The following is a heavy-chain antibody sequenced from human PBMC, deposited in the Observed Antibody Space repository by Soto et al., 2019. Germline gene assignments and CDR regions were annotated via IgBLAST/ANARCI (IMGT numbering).Heavy chain of an antibody. CDR1: GYTFTKYA. J-gene: IGHJ4*02. CDR2: ISGSSGNA. Sequence: QVQLVQSGAEVKNPGASVKVSCKTSGYTFTKYAVGWVRQAPGQGLEWMGWISGSSGNANYAEKVQGRITLTTDTSTSTAYIELASLRSDDTAVYYCAREMAGLGGEYDYWGQGTLVTVSS. V-gene: IGHV1-18*01. CDR3: AREMAGLGGEYDY. D-gene: IGHD3-16*01.